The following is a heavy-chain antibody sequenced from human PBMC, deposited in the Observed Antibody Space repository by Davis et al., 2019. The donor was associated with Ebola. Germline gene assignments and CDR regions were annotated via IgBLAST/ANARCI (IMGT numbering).Heavy chain of an antibody. V-gene: IGHV3-21*01. CDR3: ARGRAVAGTAHDY. CDR2: ISSSSSYI. D-gene: IGHD6-19*01. J-gene: IGHJ4*02. CDR1: GFTFSSYS. Sequence: GESLKISCAASGFTFSSYSMNWVRQAPGKGLEWVSSISSSSSYIYYADSVKGRFTISRDNAKNSLYLQMNSLRAEDTAVYYCARGRAVAGTAHDYWGQGTLVTVSS.